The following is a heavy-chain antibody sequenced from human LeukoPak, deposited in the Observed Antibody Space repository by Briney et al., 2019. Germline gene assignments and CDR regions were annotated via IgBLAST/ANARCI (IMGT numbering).Heavy chain of an antibody. CDR2: ISYDGSNK. CDR1: GFTFSSYA. J-gene: IGHJ4*02. D-gene: IGHD2-21*02. Sequence: GGSLRLSCAASGFTFSSYAMHWVRQAPGKGLEWVAVISYDGSNKYYAHSVKGRFTISRDNSKNTLYLQMNSLRAEDTAVYYCARGLAYCGGDCYSGLGYWGQGTLVTVSS. CDR3: ARGLAYCGGDCYSGLGY. V-gene: IGHV3-30-3*01.